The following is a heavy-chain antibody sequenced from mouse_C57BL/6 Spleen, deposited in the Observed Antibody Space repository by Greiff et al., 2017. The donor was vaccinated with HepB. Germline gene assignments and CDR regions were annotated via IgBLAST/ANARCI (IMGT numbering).Heavy chain of an antibody. V-gene: IGHV1-81*01. D-gene: IGHD2-13*01. J-gene: IGHJ3*01. CDR3: VTVTSFAY. CDR1: GYPFTSYG. Sequence: QVQLQQSGAELARPGASVKLSCKASGYPFTSYGISLVTQRTGQGLEWVGKNYPRSGNTYYNEKFKGKDTLTADKSSSTAYMELRSLTSEESAVYFCVTVTSFAYWGQGTLVTVSA. CDR2: NYPRSGNT.